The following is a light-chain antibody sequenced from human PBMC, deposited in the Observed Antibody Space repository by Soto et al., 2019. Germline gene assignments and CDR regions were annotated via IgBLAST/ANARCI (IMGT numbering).Light chain of an antibody. CDR3: CSYTASTTWV. V-gene: IGLV2-14*02. Sequence: QSALTQPASVSGSPGQSITISCTGTSSDIDVYDLVSWYRQYPGKAPKLMIYGVSKRPSGVSTRFSGSKSGNTASLTISGLQADDEGHYYCCSYTASTTWVFGGGTKLTVL. J-gene: IGLJ3*02. CDR2: GVS. CDR1: SSDIDVYDL.